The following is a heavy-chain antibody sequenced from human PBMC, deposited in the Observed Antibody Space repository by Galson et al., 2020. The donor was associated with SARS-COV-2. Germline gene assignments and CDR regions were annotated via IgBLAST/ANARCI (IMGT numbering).Heavy chain of an antibody. CDR1: GGSFSGYY. V-gene: IGHV4-34*01. J-gene: IGHJ4*02. CDR2: INHSGST. Sequence: SETLSLTCAVYGGSFSGYYWSWIRQPPGKGLEWIGKINHSGSTNYNPSLQSRVTISVDTSKSQFSLKLSSVTAADTALYYCARAVKHYYDSSAYYDYWGQGTLVTVSS. CDR3: ARAVKHYYDSSAYYDY. D-gene: IGHD3-22*01.